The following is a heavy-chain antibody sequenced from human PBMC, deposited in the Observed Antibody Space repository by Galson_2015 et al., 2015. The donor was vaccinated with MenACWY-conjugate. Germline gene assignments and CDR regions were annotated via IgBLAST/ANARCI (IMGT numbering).Heavy chain of an antibody. Sequence: PALVKPTQPLTLTCTFSGFSLSTSGVSVGWIRQPPGKALEWLALIYWDDDKRYSPSLRSRLTITKDTSKNHVVLTMTNMDPVGTATYYCSRTGATPGDYWGQGTPVTVSS. V-gene: IGHV2-5*02. D-gene: IGHD2-15*01. CDR3: SRTGATPGDY. CDR1: GFSLSTSGVS. CDR2: IYWDDDK. J-gene: IGHJ4*02.